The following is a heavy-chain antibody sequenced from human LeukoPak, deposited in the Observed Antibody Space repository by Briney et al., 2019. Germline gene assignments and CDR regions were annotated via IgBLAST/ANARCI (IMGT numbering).Heavy chain of an antibody. CDR3: ARDAPPVRYDILTGPRAHFDY. CDR2: ISSSGSTI. D-gene: IGHD3-9*01. Sequence: GGSLRLSCAASGFTFSDYYMSWIRQAPGKGLEWVSYISSSGSTIYYADSVKGRFTISRDNAKNSLYLQMNSLRAEDTAVYYCARDAPPVRYDILTGPRAHFDYWGQGTLVTVSS. CDR1: GFTFSDYY. J-gene: IGHJ4*02. V-gene: IGHV3-11*01.